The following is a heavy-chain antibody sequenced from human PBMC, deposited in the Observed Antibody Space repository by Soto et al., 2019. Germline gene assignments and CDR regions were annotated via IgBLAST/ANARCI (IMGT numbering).Heavy chain of an antibody. CDR3: ARGSGYYYWDNY. CDR1: GYTFTSYG. Sequence: GESLKISCKGSGYTFTSYGISWVRQAPGQGLEWMGWISAYNGNTNYAQKLQGRVTITTDTSTSTAYTELSSLRSEDTAVYYCARGSGYYYWDNYWGQGTLVTVSS. V-gene: IGHV1-18*01. CDR2: ISAYNGNT. J-gene: IGHJ4*02. D-gene: IGHD3-22*01.